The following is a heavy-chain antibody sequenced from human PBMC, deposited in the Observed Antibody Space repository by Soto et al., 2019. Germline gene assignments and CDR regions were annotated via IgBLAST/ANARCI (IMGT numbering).Heavy chain of an antibody. D-gene: IGHD3-10*01. CDR3: AKDLRAVRGVIKSY. V-gene: IGHV3-30*18. CDR2: ISYDGSNK. J-gene: IGHJ4*02. Sequence: PGGSLRLSCAASGFTFSSYGMHWVRQAPGKGLEWVAVISYDGSNKYYADSVKGRFTISRDNSKNTLYLQMNSLRAEDTAVYYCAKDLRAVRGVIKSYWGQGTLVTVSS. CDR1: GFTFSSYG.